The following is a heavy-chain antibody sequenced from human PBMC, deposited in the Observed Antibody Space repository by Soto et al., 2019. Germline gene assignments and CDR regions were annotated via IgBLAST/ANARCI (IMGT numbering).Heavy chain of an antibody. CDR1: GFTFSSYG. Sequence: QVQLVESGGGVVQPGRSLRLSCAASGFTFSSYGMHWVRQAPGKGLEWVAVISYDGSNKYYADSVKGRFTISGDNSKNTLYLQMNSLRAEDTAVYYCAKEYILTGYSALGLPLYYFDYWGQGTLVTVSS. D-gene: IGHD3-9*01. CDR2: ISYDGSNK. J-gene: IGHJ4*02. CDR3: AKEYILTGYSALGLPLYYFDY. V-gene: IGHV3-30*18.